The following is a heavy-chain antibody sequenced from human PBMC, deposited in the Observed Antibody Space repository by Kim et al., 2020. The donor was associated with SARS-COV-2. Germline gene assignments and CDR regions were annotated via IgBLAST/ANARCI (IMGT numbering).Heavy chain of an antibody. CDR1: GGSLVSSAYY. D-gene: IGHD7-27*01. CDR2: VSPDGST. J-gene: IGHJ4*02. CDR3: ATAPITTKAWG. Sequence: SETLSLTCTASGGSLVSSAYYWGWIRQPPGKGLQWIGSVSPDGSTNYDLSLKSRVNILVDTSKRQCSLKLSSVTDADMAIYSCATAPITTKAWGWGQGTL. V-gene: IGHV4-39*01.